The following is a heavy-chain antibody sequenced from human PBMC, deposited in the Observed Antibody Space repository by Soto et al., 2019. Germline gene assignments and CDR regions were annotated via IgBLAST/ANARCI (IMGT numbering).Heavy chain of an antibody. J-gene: IGHJ5*02. CDR1: GYTFTSYD. CDR2: MNPNSGNT. Sequence: GASVKVSCKASGYTFTSYDINWVRQATGQGLEWMGWMNPNSGNTGYAQKFQGRVTMTRNTSISTAYMELSSLRSEDTAVYYCARGTFNKYDFWGLAPPGSRNNWFDPWGQGTLVTVSS. D-gene: IGHD3-3*01. CDR3: ARGTFNKYDFWGLAPPGSRNNWFDP. V-gene: IGHV1-8*01.